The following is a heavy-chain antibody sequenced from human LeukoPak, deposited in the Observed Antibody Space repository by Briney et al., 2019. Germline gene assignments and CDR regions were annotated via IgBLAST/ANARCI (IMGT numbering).Heavy chain of an antibody. D-gene: IGHD1-26*01. CDR3: ARRGANSGSYSHFDL. Sequence: SETLSLTCTVSGGSISSSYWSWIRQPPGKGLEWIGHIYYSGSTNYNPSLKSRVTISVDTSKNQFSLKLSSVTAADTAVYYCARRGANSGSYSHFDLWGRGTLVTVSS. V-gene: IGHV4-59*01. J-gene: IGHJ2*01. CDR1: GGSISSSY. CDR2: IYYSGST.